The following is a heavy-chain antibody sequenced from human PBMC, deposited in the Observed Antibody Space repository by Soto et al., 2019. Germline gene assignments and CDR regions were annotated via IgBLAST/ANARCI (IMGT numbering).Heavy chain of an antibody. Sequence: VQLMQSGAEVKQPGSSVKVSCKASGGTFSSHSINWVRQAPGQGLEWMGGIITLFGTANYAQNFQGRVTITADQSTSTAYMELNSLXXXXXXXXXXXXEVGYGDFSAXLLXWGQGTL. CDR1: GGTFSSHS. D-gene: IGHD4-17*01. CDR2: IITLFGTA. CDR3: XXEVGYGDFSAXLLX. V-gene: IGHV1-69*01. J-gene: IGHJ4*02.